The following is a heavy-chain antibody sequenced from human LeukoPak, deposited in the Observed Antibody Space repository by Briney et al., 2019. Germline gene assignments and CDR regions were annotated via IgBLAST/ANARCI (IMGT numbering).Heavy chain of an antibody. Sequence: SETLSLTCTVSGGSISSCGYYWSWIRQHPGKGLEWIGYIYYSGSTYYNPSLKSQVTISVDTSKNQFCLRLTSVPAADTAVYYCARDQIGDYLFDYWGQGTLVTVSS. CDR3: ARDQIGDYLFDY. D-gene: IGHD4-17*01. CDR1: GGSISSCGYY. V-gene: IGHV4-31*01. CDR2: IYYSGST. J-gene: IGHJ4*02.